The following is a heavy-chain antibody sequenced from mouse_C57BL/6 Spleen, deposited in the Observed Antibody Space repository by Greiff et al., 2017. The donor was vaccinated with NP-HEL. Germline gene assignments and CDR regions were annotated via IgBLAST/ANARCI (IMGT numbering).Heavy chain of an antibody. CDR1: GYSFTGYY. CDR2: INPSTGGT. Sequence: VQLQQSGPELVKPGASVKISCKASGYSFTGYYMNWVKQSPEKSLEWIGEINPSTGGTTYNQKFKAKATLTVDKSSSTAYMQLKSLTSEDSAVYYCARSELGLFDYWGQGTTLTVSS. V-gene: IGHV1-42*01. D-gene: IGHD4-1*01. CDR3: ARSELGLFDY. J-gene: IGHJ2*01.